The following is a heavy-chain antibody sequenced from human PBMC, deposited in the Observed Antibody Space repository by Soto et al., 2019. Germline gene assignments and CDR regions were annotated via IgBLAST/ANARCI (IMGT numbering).Heavy chain of an antibody. J-gene: IGHJ6*02. CDR3: AGTREIPYYHGMDV. V-gene: IGHV1-69*01. CDR1: GGTLSSYA. D-gene: IGHD2-2*02. Sequence: QVQLVQSGAEVKKPGSSVKVSCKAPGGTLSSYAINWVRQAPGQGLEWMGGIIPIFGSANYAPKFKGRVMISADESTSTAYMEVSSLRSEDTAVYYCAGTREIPYYHGMDVWGQGTTVTVSS. CDR2: IIPIFGSA.